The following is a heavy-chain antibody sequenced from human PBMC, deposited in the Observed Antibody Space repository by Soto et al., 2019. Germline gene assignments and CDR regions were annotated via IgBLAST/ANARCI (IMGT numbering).Heavy chain of an antibody. Sequence: EVQLVESGGGLVQPGGSLRLSCVASGFTFSTDSMNWVRQAPGKGLEWVAHISTSGATRYYADSVKGRFTISRDNAKTSLYLPMESLGKGGKGGVYWARFFGRGLGYLGPGTLV. V-gene: IGHV3-48*02. J-gene: IGHJ4*02. D-gene: IGHD3-10*01. CDR3: ARFFGRGLGY. CDR2: ISTSGATR. CDR1: GFTFSTDS.